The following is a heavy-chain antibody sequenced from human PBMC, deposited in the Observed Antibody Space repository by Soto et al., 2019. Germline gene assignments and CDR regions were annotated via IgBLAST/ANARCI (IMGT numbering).Heavy chain of an antibody. CDR1: GFVFGDYA. CDR3: SRDLLPSGWYPLDY. D-gene: IGHD6-19*01. Sequence: VQLVESGGGLAQPGRSLRLSCTASGFVFGDYAMTWVRQAPGKGLEWVATSKAYGGTTEYAASVRGRFTISRDDSRSVAYLQMNNLKTADTAAYYCSRDLLPSGWYPLDYWGQGIPVIVSS. CDR2: TSKAYGGTT. J-gene: IGHJ4*02. V-gene: IGHV3-49*04.